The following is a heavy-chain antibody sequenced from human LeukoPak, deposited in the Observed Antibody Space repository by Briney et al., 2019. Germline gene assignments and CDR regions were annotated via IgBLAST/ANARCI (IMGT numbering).Heavy chain of an antibody. CDR2: ISAYNGNT. V-gene: IGHV1-18*04. D-gene: IGHD1-20*01. CDR3: ARDPHRYNWNYHYGMDV. J-gene: IGHJ6*02. Sequence: ASVKVSCKASGYTFTSYYMHWVRQAPGQGLEWMGWISAYNGNTSYAQKLQGRVTMTTDTSTSTAYMELRSLRSDDTAVYYCARDPHRYNWNYHYGMDVWGQGTTVTVSS. CDR1: GYTFTSYY.